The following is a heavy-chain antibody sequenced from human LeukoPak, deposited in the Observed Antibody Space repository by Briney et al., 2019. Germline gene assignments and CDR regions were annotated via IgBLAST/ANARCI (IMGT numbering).Heavy chain of an antibody. J-gene: IGHJ5*02. V-gene: IGHV4-59*01. CDR1: GGSISSYY. D-gene: IGHD5-24*01. CDR2: IYYSGST. Sequence: SETLSLTCTVSGGSISSYYWSWIRLPPGKGLEWIGYIYYSGSTNYNPSLKSRVTISVDTSKNQFSLKLSSVTAADTAVYYCARGYRNWNNWFDPWGQGTLVTVSS. CDR3: ARGYRNWNNWFDP.